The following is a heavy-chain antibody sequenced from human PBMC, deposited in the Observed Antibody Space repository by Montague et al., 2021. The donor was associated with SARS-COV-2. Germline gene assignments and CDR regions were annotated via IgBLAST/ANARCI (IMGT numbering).Heavy chain of an antibody. CDR2: IYYSGST. J-gene: IGHJ3*02. CDR3: ARGSGWMGNAFDI. D-gene: IGHD6-19*01. CDR1: GGSISSYY. V-gene: IGHV4-59*01. Sequence: SETLSLTCTVSGGSISSYYWSWIRQPPGKGLEWIGYIYYSGSTNHNPSLKSRVTISVDTSKNQFSLKLSSVTAADTAVYYCARGSGWMGNAFDIWGQGTMVTGSS.